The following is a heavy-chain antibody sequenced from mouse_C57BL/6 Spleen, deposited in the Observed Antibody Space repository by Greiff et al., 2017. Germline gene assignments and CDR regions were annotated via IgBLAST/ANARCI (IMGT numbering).Heavy chain of an antibody. CDR3: ARDFYGYGDY. D-gene: IGHD1-2*01. V-gene: IGHV1-54*01. Sequence: QVQLKESGAELVRPGTSVKVSCKASGYAFTNYLIEWVKQRPGKGLEWIGVINPGCGGTNYNEKFKGKATLSADTSSSTAYMQLSSLTSEDSAVYVCARDFYGYGDYWGQGTTLTVSS. CDR1: GYAFTNYL. J-gene: IGHJ2*01. CDR2: INPGCGGT.